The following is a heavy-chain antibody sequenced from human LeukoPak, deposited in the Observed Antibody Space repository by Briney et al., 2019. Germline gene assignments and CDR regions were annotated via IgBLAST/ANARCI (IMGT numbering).Heavy chain of an antibody. J-gene: IGHJ4*02. V-gene: IGHV4-59*05. CDR3: ARYGDPTVGADY. CDR2: IYYSGST. CDR1: NGSMTSYY. Sequence: SETLSLTCSVFNGSMTSYYWSWIRQPPGKGLEWIGSIYYSGSTYYNPSLKSRVTISVDTSKNQFSLKLSSVTAADTAVYYCARYGDPTVGADYWGQGTLVTVSS. D-gene: IGHD4-17*01.